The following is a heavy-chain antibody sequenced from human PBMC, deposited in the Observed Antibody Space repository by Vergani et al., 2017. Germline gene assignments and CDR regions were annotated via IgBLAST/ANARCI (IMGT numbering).Heavy chain of an antibody. CDR3: ARVNYDFWSGYWEDYYYYGMDV. CDR2: IYSGGST. CDR1: GFTVSSNY. Sequence: EVQLLESGGGLVQPGGSLRLSCAASGFTVSSNYMSWVRQAPGKGLEWVSVIYSGGSTYYADSVKGRFTISRDNSKNTLYLQMNSLRAEDTAVYYCARVNYDFWSGYWEDYYYYGMDVWGQGTTVTVSS. D-gene: IGHD3-3*01. J-gene: IGHJ6*02. V-gene: IGHV3-66*02.